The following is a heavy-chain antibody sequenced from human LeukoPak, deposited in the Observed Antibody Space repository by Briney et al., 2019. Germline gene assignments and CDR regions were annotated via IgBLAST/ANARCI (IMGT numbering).Heavy chain of an antibody. Sequence: SETLSLTCTVSGGSISSGGYYWSWIRQHPGKGLEWIGYIYYSGSTYYNPSLKSRVTISVDTSKNQFSLKLSSVTAADTAVYYCARAGGIVATLFDYWGQGTLVTVSS. CDR1: GGSISSGGYY. CDR2: IYYSGST. CDR3: ARAGGIVATLFDY. D-gene: IGHD5-12*01. V-gene: IGHV4-31*03. J-gene: IGHJ4*02.